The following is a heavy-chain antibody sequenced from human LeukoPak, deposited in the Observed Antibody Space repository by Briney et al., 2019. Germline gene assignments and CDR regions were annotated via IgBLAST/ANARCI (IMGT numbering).Heavy chain of an antibody. J-gene: IGHJ3*02. CDR3: AREFESTDVEVPAADAFDI. CDR1: GFTFSSYS. V-gene: IGHV3-21*01. Sequence: GGSLRLSCAASGFTFSSYSMNWVRQAPGKGLEWVSSISSSSSYIYYADSVKGRFTISRDNAKNSLYLQMNSLRAEDTAVYYCAREFESTDVEVPAADAFDIWGQGTMVTVSS. CDR2: ISSSSSYI. D-gene: IGHD2-2*01.